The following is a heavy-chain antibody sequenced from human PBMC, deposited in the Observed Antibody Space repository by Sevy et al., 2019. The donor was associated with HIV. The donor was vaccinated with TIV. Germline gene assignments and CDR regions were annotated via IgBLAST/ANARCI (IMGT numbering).Heavy chain of an antibody. Sequence: SETLSLTCTVSGGSISSYYWSWIRQPTGKGLEWIGYIYYSGSTNYNPSLKSRVTISVDTSKNQFSLKLSSVTAADTAVYYCAGYYDFWSGYYIGAFDIWGQGTMVTVSS. V-gene: IGHV4-59*01. J-gene: IGHJ3*02. CDR3: AGYYDFWSGYYIGAFDI. CDR1: GGSISSYY. CDR2: IYYSGST. D-gene: IGHD3-3*01.